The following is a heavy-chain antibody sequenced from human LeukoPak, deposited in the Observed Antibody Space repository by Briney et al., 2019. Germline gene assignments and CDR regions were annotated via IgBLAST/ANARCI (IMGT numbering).Heavy chain of an antibody. D-gene: IGHD3-16*02. CDR2: ICSSSSYI. V-gene: IGHV3-21*01. CDR3: ARDGGLGTYYDYVWGSYRQYYFDY. J-gene: IGHJ4*02. Sequence: PGGSLRLSCAASGFTFSSYSMNWVRQAPGKGLEWVSSICSSSSYIYYADSVKGRFTISRDNAKNSLYLQMNSLRAEDTAVYYCARDGGLGTYYDYVWGSYRQYYFDYWGQGTLVTVSS. CDR1: GFTFSSYS.